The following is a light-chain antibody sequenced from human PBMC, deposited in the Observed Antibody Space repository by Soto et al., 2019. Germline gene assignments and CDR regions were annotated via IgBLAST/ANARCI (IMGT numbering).Light chain of an antibody. CDR3: QQDYNLPWT. CDR1: QGISSW. CDR2: DAS. Sequence: DIQITQSPSTLSASVGDRVTITCRASQGISSWLAWYQQKPGKAPKLLIYDASSLESGVPSRFSGSGSGTEFTLTISSLQPEDFAVYYCQQDYNLPWTFGQGTKVDI. V-gene: IGKV1-5*01. J-gene: IGKJ1*01.